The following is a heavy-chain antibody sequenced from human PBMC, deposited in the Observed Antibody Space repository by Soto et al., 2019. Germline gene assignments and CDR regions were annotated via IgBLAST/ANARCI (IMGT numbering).Heavy chain of an antibody. V-gene: IGHV3-72*01. J-gene: IGHJ4*02. CDR3: TRALYEDTRNYFLY. D-gene: IGHD3-22*01. CDR2: SRNRQKSYTT. Sequence: GGSLRLSCAASGFSLSDHYMDWVRQAPGKGPEWVARSRNRQKSYTTQYAASVKDRFTVSRDDSTNSLYLQMNSLKSEDTAVYYCTRALYEDTRNYFLYWGQGTLVTVSS. CDR1: GFSLSDHY.